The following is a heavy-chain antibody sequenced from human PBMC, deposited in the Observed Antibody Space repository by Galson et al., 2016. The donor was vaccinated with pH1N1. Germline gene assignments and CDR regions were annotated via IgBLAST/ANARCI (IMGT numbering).Heavy chain of an antibody. J-gene: IGHJ4*02. CDR3: AHSVYDYIWGNYRGNSFYY. CDR2: IYWDDDQ. CDR1: GFSLTTSGVG. V-gene: IGHV2-5*02. D-gene: IGHD3-16*02. Sequence: PALVKPTQTLTLTCTFSGFSLTTSGVGVGWIRQPPGKALEWLALIYWDDDQRYSSSLKSSLTITKDTSTNQAVLTMTNMDPVDAATYYCAHSVYDYIWGNYRGNSFYYWGQGTLVTVSS.